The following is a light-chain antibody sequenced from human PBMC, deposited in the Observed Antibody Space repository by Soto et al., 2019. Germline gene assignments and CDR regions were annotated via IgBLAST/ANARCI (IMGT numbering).Light chain of an antibody. CDR2: GAS. Sequence: EIVMTQSPATLSVSPGERATLSCRASQSVSDNLAWYQRKPGQAPRLLIYGASTRATGIPARFSGSGSESEFTLTISSLQSEDFAIYYCQQSNNWPYTFGQGTKVYI. J-gene: IGKJ2*01. CDR3: QQSNNWPYT. CDR1: QSVSDN. V-gene: IGKV3-15*01.